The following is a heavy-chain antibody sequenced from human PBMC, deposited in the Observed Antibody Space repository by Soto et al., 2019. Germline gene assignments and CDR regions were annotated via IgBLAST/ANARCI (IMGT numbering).Heavy chain of an antibody. Sequence: GGSLRLSCAVSGFSFGNYWMSWVRQAPGKGLEWLASIKEDGSERYYLDSVKGRFTISRDNAKDSLSLQMNSLRGEDTAFYYCARDVGPVTIFGEALSGYFDFWGQGTLVTVS. D-gene: IGHD3-3*01. V-gene: IGHV3-7*03. J-gene: IGHJ4*02. CDR1: GFSFGNYW. CDR3: ARDVGPVTIFGEALSGYFDF. CDR2: IKEDGSER.